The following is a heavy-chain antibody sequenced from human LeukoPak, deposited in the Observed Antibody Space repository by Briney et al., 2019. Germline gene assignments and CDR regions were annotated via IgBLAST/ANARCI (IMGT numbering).Heavy chain of an antibody. D-gene: IGHD1-26*01. V-gene: IGHV3-23*01. J-gene: IGHJ4*02. CDR3: AKVDGGSYYSSD. CDR1: GFTFSSYA. CDR2: ISGGGGGT. Sequence: GGSLRLSCAASGFTFSSYAMTWVRQAPGKGLEWVPSISGGGGGTYYAESVRGRFTISRDNSKNTLFLQMNSLRAEDTAVYYCAKVDGGSYYSSDWGQGTLVTVSS.